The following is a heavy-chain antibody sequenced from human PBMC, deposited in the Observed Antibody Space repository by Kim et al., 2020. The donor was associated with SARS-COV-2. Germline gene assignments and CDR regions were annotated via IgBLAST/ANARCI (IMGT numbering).Heavy chain of an antibody. CDR3: ARTAPKFWTAGIAARPGLTVWFDP. V-gene: IGHV4-34*01. D-gene: IGHD6-6*01. J-gene: IGHJ5*02. CDR2: INHSGST. Sequence: SETLSLTCAVYGGSFSGYYWSWIRQPPGKGLEWIGEINHSGSTNYNPSLKSRVTISVDTSKNQFSLKLSSVTAADTAVYYCARTAPKFWTAGIAARPGLTVWFDPWGQGTLVTVSS. CDR1: GGSFSGYY.